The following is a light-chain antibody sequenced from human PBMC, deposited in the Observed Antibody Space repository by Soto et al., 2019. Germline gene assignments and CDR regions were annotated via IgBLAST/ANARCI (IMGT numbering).Light chain of an antibody. CDR1: SSDVGAYNY. CDR3: SSYTSSSTSV. Sequence: QSVLTQPASVSGSPGQSITTSCTGTSSDVGAYNYVSWYQQHPGKAPKLMIYEVSNRPSGVSNRFSGSKSGNTASLTISGLQAEDEADYYCSSYTSSSTSVFGAGTKVTVL. CDR2: EVS. V-gene: IGLV2-14*01. J-gene: IGLJ1*01.